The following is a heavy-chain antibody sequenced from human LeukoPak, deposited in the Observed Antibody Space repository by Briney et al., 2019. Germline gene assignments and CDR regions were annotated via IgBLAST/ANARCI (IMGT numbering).Heavy chain of an antibody. D-gene: IGHD2-15*01. Sequence: GGSLRLSCAASGFTFSSYGMHWVRQAPGKGLEWVAFIRYDGSNKYYADSVKGRFTISRDNSKNTLYLQMNSLRAEDTAVYYCAKRPYDTVVRPVGDYWGQGTLVTVSS. V-gene: IGHV3-30*02. CDR3: AKRPYDTVVRPVGDY. CDR2: IRYDGSNK. CDR1: GFTFSSYG. J-gene: IGHJ4*02.